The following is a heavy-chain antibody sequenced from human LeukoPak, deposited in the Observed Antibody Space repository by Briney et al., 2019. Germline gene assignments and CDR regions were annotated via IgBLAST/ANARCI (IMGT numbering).Heavy chain of an antibody. CDR2: IYSGGST. CDR3: AREGTAAGPTEGAFDI. Sequence: PGGSLRLSCAASGFTFSGYWVSWVRQAPGKGLEWVSVIYSGGSTYYADSVKGRFTISRDNSKNTLYLQMNSLRAEDTAVYYCAREGTAAGPTEGAFDIWGQGTMVTVSS. V-gene: IGHV3-66*01. J-gene: IGHJ3*02. CDR1: GFTFSGYW. D-gene: IGHD6-13*01.